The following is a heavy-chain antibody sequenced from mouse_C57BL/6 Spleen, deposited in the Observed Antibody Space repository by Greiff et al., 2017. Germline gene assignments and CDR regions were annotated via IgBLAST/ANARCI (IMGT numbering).Heavy chain of an antibody. D-gene: IGHD1-1*01. CDR2: IDPSDSYT. V-gene: IGHV1-59*01. Sequence: QVQLQQPGAELVRPGTSVKLSCKASGYTFTSYWMHWVKQRPGQGLEWIGVIDPSDSYTNYNQKFKGKATLTVDTSSSTAYMQLSSLTSEDSAVYYCARWGYYGSSYGYYAMDYWGQGTSVTVSS. CDR1: GYTFTSYW. CDR3: ARWGYYGSSYGYYAMDY. J-gene: IGHJ4*01.